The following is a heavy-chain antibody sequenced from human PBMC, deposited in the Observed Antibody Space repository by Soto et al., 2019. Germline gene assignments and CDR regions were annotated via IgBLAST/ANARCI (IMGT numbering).Heavy chain of an antibody. D-gene: IGHD6-19*01. V-gene: IGHV1-69*12. Sequence: QVQLVQSGAEVKKPGSSVKVSCKAAGGTFSSYAISWVRQAPGQGLEWMGGIIPIFGTANYAQKFQGRVTITADESTSTAYMELSSLRSEDTAVYYCARSRIAVAGRAYYYGMDVWGQGTTVTVS. CDR2: IIPIFGTA. J-gene: IGHJ6*02. CDR3: ARSRIAVAGRAYYYGMDV. CDR1: GGTFSSYA.